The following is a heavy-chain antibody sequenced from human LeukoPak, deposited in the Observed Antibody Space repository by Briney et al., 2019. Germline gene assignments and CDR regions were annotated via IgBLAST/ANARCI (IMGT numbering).Heavy chain of an antibody. CDR2: INWNGGGT. J-gene: IGHJ5*02. V-gene: IGHV3-20*01. D-gene: IGHD3-10*02. CDR1: GFTFSSYG. CDR3: ARVHQLLSSGGWFDP. Sequence: GRSLRLSCAASGFTFSSYGMHWVRQAPGKGLEWVSAINWNGGGTGYADSVKGRFTISRDNAKNSLYLQMNSLRAEDTALYHCARVHQLLSSGGWFDPWGQGTLVTVSS.